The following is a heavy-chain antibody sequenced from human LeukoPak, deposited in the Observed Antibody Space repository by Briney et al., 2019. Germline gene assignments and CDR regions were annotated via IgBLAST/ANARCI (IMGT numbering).Heavy chain of an antibody. D-gene: IGHD3-22*01. CDR3: AAGGYYDSSGYLYVNWFDP. Sequence: PSQTLSLTCTVSGGSINSGSYYWSWIRQPAGKGLEWIGRIYTSGSTKYNPSLKSRVTISVDTSKNQFSLKLSSVTAADTAVYYCAAGGYYDSSGYLYVNWFDPWGQGTLVTVSS. CDR1: GGSINSGSYY. J-gene: IGHJ5*02. V-gene: IGHV4-61*02. CDR2: IYTSGST.